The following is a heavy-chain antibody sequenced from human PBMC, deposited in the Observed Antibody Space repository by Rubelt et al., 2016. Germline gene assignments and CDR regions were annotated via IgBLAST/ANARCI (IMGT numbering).Heavy chain of an antibody. D-gene: IGHD3-16*01. J-gene: IGHJ5*02. V-gene: IGHV3-48*04. CDR2: ISSSSCTI. CDR1: GFTFSSYS. CDR3: ARDKRGGYGFDP. Sequence: VQLVESGGGVVRPGRSLRLSCAASGFTFSSYSMNWVRQAPGKGLEWVSYISSSSCTIYYADSVKGRFTISRDNAKNSLYLQMNSLRAEDTAVYYCARDKRGGYGFDPWGQGTLVTVSS.